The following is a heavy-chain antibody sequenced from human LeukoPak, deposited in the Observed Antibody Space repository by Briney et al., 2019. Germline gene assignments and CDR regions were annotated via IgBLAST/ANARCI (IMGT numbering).Heavy chain of an antibody. CDR3: TRVGYIDEGIDY. D-gene: IGHD5-24*01. Sequence: GGSLRLSCVASGFPFSSYWMTWVRQAPGKGLEWVANIKQDGSKKSYVDSVKGRFTISRDNAKNSLYLQMNSLRAEDTAIYYCTRVGYIDEGIDYWGQGALVTISS. J-gene: IGHJ4*02. CDR1: GFPFSSYW. V-gene: IGHV3-7*04. CDR2: IKQDGSKK.